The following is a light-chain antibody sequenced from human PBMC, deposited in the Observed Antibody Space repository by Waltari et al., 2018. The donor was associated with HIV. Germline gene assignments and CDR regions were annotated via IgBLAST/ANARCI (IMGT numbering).Light chain of an antibody. CDR1: SLRSYY. CDR3: NSRDSSGNHQV. J-gene: IGLJ2*01. CDR2: GKN. Sequence: SSELTQAPAVSVALGQTVRITCQGDSLRSYYSSWYQQKPGHAPVLVIYGKNNRPSGIQDRFSGASSGNTASLTITGAQAEDEADYYCNSRDSSGNHQVFGGGTKLTVL. V-gene: IGLV3-19*01.